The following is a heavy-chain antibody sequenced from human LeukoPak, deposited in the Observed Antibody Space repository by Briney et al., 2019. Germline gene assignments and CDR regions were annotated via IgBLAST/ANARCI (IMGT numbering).Heavy chain of an antibody. CDR3: ARDSYAWNSRWFDP. CDR2: IKQDGNER. V-gene: IGHV3-7*01. Sequence: PGGSLRLSCAASGFTFSRYWMSWVRQAPGKGLEGVAKIKQDGNERYYVDSVRGRFTISRDNAKNLLYLQMNSLRAEDTAVYYCARDSYAWNSRWFDPWGQGTLVTVSS. D-gene: IGHD1-7*01. J-gene: IGHJ5*02. CDR1: GFTFSRYW.